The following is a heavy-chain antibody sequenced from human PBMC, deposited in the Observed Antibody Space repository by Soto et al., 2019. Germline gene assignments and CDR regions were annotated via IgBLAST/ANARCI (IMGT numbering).Heavy chain of an antibody. CDR3: ARDRHNNFFDP. J-gene: IGHJ5*02. Sequence: GGSLRLSCAASGFAVSSNYMSWVRQAPGKGLEWVSFIYSDGSTYYADSVKGRFTISRDNSKNTLYLQMSSLRAEDTAVYYCARDRHNNFFDPWGQGTLVTVSS. CDR2: IYSDGST. D-gene: IGHD6-6*01. CDR1: GFAVSSNY. V-gene: IGHV3-66*01.